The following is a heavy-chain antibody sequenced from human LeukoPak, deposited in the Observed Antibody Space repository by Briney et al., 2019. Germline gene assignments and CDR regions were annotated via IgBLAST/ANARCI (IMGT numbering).Heavy chain of an antibody. CDR3: ANTSSTSCYPCVFDY. D-gene: IGHD2-2*01. CDR2: ISGSGDSA. CDR1: GLTFSSYA. J-gene: IGHJ4*02. Sequence: GGSLRLSCAASGLTFSSYAMSRVRQAPGKGREGVSVISGSGDSAYYADSVKGRFTISRDNSKNTLYLQINRLRPDDTAIYYCANTSSTSCYPCVFDYRGQGTLVTVSS. V-gene: IGHV3-23*01.